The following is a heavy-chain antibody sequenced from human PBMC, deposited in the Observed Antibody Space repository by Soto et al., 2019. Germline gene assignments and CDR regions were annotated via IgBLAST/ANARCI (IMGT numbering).Heavy chain of an antibody. CDR1: GFTLGRYS. J-gene: IGHJ4*02. V-gene: IGHV3-21*06. CDR2: ICTSSTYI. D-gene: IGHD5-12*01. Sequence: GGSLRLSCAASGFTLGRYSMNWVRQAPGMGLEWVSSICTSSTYIYYADSVKGRFTISRDDAKNSLYLQMNSLRGEDMAMLYCGRDDTVLVATINIFDYWGQATPVTASS. CDR3: GRDDTVLVATINIFDY.